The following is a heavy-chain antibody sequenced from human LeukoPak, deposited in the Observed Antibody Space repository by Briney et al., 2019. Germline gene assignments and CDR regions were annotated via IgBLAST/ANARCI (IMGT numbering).Heavy chain of an antibody. V-gene: IGHV4-61*01. D-gene: IGHD3-10*01. CDR2: IYYSGTT. CDR1: GGSVSSGSYY. CDR3: ARVWGHGSGTYVVAY. Sequence: SETLSLTCTVSGGSVSSGSYYWSWIRQPPGKGLEWIGYIYYSGTTNYNPSLKSRVTISMDTPKNQFSLNLSSVTAADTAVYYCARVWGHGSGTYVVAYWGQGTLVTVSS. J-gene: IGHJ4*02.